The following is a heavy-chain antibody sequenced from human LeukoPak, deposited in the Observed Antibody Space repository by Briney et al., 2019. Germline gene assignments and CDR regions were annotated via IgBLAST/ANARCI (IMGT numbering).Heavy chain of an antibody. J-gene: IGHJ4*02. D-gene: IGHD1-26*01. CDR3: ARDTYSGSYSRVLDDY. CDR2: ISSSGSTI. V-gene: IGHV3-11*01. Sequence: PGGSLRLSCAASGFTFSIYAMSWVRQAPGKGLEWVSYISSSGSTIYYADSVKGRFTISRDNAKNSLYLQMNSLRAEDTAVYYCARDTYSGSYSRVLDDYWGQGTLVTVSS. CDR1: GFTFSIYA.